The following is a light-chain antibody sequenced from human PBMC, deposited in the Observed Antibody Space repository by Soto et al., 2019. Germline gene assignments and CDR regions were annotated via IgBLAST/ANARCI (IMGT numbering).Light chain of an antibody. Sequence: EIVLTQSPATLSLSPGERATLSCRASQSVSSYLAWYQQKPGQAPRLLIYDASNRATGIPARFSGSGSGTDFTLTISSLEPEDFAVYYCQQRHSWPPIFTFGPGTELDIK. CDR1: QSVSSY. V-gene: IGKV3-11*01. J-gene: IGKJ3*01. CDR3: QQRHSWPPIFT. CDR2: DAS.